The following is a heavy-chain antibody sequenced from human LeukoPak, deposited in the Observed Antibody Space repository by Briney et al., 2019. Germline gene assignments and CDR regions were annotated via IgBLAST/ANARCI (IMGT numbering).Heavy chain of an antibody. J-gene: IGHJ4*02. D-gene: IGHD2-15*01. CDR2: IYYSGST. CDR1: GGSISSGGYY. CDR3: ARGSYCSGGSCYAH. Sequence: SETLSLTCTVSGGSISSGGYYWSWIRQHPGKGLEWIGYIYYSGSTYYNPSLKSRVTISVDTSKNQFSLKLSSVTAADTAVYYCARGSYCSGGSCYAHWGQGTLVTVSS. V-gene: IGHV4-31*03.